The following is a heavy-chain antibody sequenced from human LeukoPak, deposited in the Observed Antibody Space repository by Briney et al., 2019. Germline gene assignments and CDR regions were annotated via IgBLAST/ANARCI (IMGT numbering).Heavy chain of an antibody. CDR1: GFTFSNYW. CDR2: INSDGSST. D-gene: IGHD5-18*01. V-gene: IGHV3-74*01. Sequence: PGGSLRLSCAASGFTFSNYWMHWVRQAPGKGLVWVSRINSDGSSTTYADSVKGRFTISRDNGQNTLYPQMNSLRAEDTAVYYCAREGRGYSYAFEYWGQGTLVTVSS. J-gene: IGHJ4*02. CDR3: AREGRGYSYAFEY.